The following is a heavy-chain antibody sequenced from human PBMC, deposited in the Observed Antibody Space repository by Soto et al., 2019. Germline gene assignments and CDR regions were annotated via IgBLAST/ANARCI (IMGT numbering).Heavy chain of an antibody. CDR1: GFTFDDYA. CDR2: ISWNSGSI. J-gene: IGHJ3*02. CDR3: AKDTTRGQWLVLRVVSAFDI. D-gene: IGHD6-19*01. Sequence: GGSLRLSCAASGFTFDDYAMHWVRQAPGKGLEWVSGISWNSGSIGYADSVKGRFTISRDNAKNSLYLQMNSLRAEDTALYYCAKDTTRGQWLVLRVVSAFDIWGQGTMVTVSS. V-gene: IGHV3-9*01.